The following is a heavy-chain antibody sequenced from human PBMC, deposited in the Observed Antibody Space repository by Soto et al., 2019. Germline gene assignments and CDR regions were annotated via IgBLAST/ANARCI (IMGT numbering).Heavy chain of an antibody. D-gene: IGHD3-3*02. V-gene: IGHV3-30*18. CDR2: ISYDGSNK. CDR3: ANDLRTREALPTHFFDY. Sequence: YAAAELTSGGHGGHRIIKTPGKGLEWVAVISYDGSNKYYADSVKGRFTISRDNSKNTLYLQMNSLRAEDTAVYYCANDLRTREALPTHFFDYSAQRPL. J-gene: IGHJ4*02. CDR1: ELTSGGHG.